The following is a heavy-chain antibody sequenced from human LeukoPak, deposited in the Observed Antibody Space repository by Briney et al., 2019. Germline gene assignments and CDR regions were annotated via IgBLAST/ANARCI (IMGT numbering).Heavy chain of an antibody. CDR2: IYSGGST. J-gene: IGHJ4*02. V-gene: IGHV3-53*04. D-gene: IGHD3-10*01. CDR3: ARDLGSGSYDY. Sequence: GGSLRLSCAASGLTVSSNYMSWVRQAPGKGLEWVSVIYSGGSTYYADSVKGRFTISRHNSKNTLYLQMNSLRAEDTAVYYCARDLGSGSYDYWGQGTLVTVSS. CDR1: GLTVSSNY.